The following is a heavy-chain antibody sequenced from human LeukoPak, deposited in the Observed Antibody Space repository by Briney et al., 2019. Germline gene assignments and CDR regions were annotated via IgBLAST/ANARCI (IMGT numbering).Heavy chain of an antibody. J-gene: IGHJ3*02. D-gene: IGHD6-19*01. CDR3: ARGPLGLAAAPDAFDI. CDR2: TYYRSKWYN. V-gene: IGHV6-1*01. CDR1: GDSVSSNSAA. Sequence: SQTLSLTCAISGDSVSSNSAAWNWIRQSPSRGLEWLGRTYYRSKWYNDYAVSVKSRITINPDTCKNQFSLQLNSVTPEDTAVYYCARGPLGLAAAPDAFDIWGQGTMVTVSS.